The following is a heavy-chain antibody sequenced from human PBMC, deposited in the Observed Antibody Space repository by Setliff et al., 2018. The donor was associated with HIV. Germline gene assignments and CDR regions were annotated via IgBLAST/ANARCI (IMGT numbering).Heavy chain of an antibody. CDR2: IYWDDDK. V-gene: IGHV2-5*02. CDR3: AHKSIQLWSYDAFDI. CDR1: GFSLSTSGVG. J-gene: IGHJ3*02. D-gene: IGHD5-18*01. Sequence: SGPTLVNPTQTLTLTCTFSGFSLSTSGVGVGWIRQPPGKALEWLALIYWDDDKRYSPSLRSRLTITKDTSKNQVVLTMTNMDPVDTATYYYAHKSIQLWSYDAFDIWGQGTMVTVSS.